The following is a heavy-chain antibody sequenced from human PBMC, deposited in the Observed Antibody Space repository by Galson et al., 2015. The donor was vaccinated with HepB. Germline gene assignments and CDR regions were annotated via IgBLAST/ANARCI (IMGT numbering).Heavy chain of an antibody. Sequence: SVKVSCKASGYTFTGYYMHWVRQAPGQGLEWMGWINPNSGGTNYAQKFQGRVTMTRDTSISTAYMELSRLRSDDTAVYYCANRGGDGELTALAIYYYGMDVWGQGTTVTVSS. D-gene: IGHD1-26*01. J-gene: IGHJ6*02. CDR2: INPNSGGT. CDR3: ANRGGDGELTALAIYYYGMDV. CDR1: GYTFTGYY. V-gene: IGHV1-2*02.